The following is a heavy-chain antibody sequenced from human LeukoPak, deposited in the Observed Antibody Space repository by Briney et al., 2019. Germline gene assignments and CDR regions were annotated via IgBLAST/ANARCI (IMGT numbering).Heavy chain of an antibody. Sequence: GGSLRLSCAASGFTFSSYSMNWVRQAPGKGLEWISYISSSSSTKYYADSVKGRFTISRDNAKNSLHLQMNSLRAEDTAVYYCARLVSGERWTFDAFDIWGQGRTVTVSS. CDR3: ARLVSGERWTFDAFDI. CDR2: ISSSSSTK. J-gene: IGHJ3*02. CDR1: GFTFSSYS. D-gene: IGHD1-1*01. V-gene: IGHV3-48*04.